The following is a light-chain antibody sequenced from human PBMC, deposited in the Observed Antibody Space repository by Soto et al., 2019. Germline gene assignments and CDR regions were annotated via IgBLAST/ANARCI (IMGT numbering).Light chain of an antibody. Sequence: QSALTQPASVSGSPGQSITISCTGTSSDVGGYDYVSWYQHHPGKAPKLMIYDVSNRPSGVSNRFSGSKSGNTASLTISGLQAEDEADYYCSSYPSSSLYVFGTGTKLTVL. CDR2: DVS. CDR1: SSDVGGYDY. J-gene: IGLJ1*01. CDR3: SSYPSSSLYV. V-gene: IGLV2-14*03.